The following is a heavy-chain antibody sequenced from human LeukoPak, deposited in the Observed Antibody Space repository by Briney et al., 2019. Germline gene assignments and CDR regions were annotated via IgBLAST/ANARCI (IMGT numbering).Heavy chain of an antibody. V-gene: IGHV3-7*05. J-gene: IGHJ5*02. CDR1: GFTFSSYW. CDR2: IKQDGSEK. D-gene: IGHD7-27*01. Sequence: PGGPLRLSCAASGFTFSSYWMSWVRQAPGKGLEWVANIKQDGSEKRYVDSVKGRFTISRDNAKNSLFLQMNSLRVEDTAVYYCARDFPTGEHHWGQGTLVTVSS. CDR3: ARDFPTGEHH.